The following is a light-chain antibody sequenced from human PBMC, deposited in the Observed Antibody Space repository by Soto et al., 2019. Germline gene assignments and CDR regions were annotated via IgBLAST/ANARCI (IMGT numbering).Light chain of an antibody. J-gene: IGLJ1*01. CDR1: SSDVGGYNY. V-gene: IGLV2-8*01. CDR2: EVS. CDR3: SSYAGSNNYV. Sequence: QSVLTQPPSASGSPGQSVTISCTGTSSDVGGYNYVSWYQQNQGKAPKLMIYEVSKRPSGVPDRFSGSKSDNTASLTVSGLQAEDETDYYCSSYAGSNNYVFGTGTKVTVL.